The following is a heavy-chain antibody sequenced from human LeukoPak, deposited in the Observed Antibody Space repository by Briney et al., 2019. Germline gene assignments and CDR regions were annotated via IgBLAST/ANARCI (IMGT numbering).Heavy chain of an antibody. J-gene: IGHJ5*02. V-gene: IGHV4-4*02. CDR1: GGSISSSNW. CDR2: IYHSGST. Sequence: SETLSLTCAVSGGSISSSNWWSWVRQPPGKGLEWIGEIYHSGSTNYNPSLKSRVTISVDKSKNQFSLKLSSVTAADTAVYYCARLEPGMAVLRAENWFDPWGQGTLVTVSS. D-gene: IGHD6-19*01. CDR3: ARLEPGMAVLRAENWFDP.